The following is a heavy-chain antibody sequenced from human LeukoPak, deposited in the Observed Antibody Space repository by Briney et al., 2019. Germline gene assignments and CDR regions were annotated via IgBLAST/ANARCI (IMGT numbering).Heavy chain of an antibody. Sequence: SETLALTCTVSGGSISSYYWSWIRQPPGKGLEWSGYIYYSGSTNYNPSLKSRVTISVDTSKNQFSLKLSSVTAADTAVYYCARVGGNLPWYYYYYYGMDVWGQGTTVTVSS. V-gene: IGHV4-59*01. CDR3: ARVGGNLPWYYYYYYGMDV. CDR2: IYYSGST. D-gene: IGHD4-23*01. CDR1: GGSISSYY. J-gene: IGHJ6*02.